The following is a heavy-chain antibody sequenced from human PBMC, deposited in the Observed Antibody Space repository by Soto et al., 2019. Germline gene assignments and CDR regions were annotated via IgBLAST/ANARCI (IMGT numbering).Heavy chain of an antibody. J-gene: IGHJ4*02. D-gene: IGHD2-15*01. CDR3: ASDRYCSGGSCYSRVDDY. CDR1: GFTFSSYW. V-gene: IGHV3-74*01. CDR2: INSDGSST. Sequence: GGSLRLSCAASGFTFSSYWMHWVRQAPGKGLVWVSRINSDGSSTSYADSVKGRFTISRDNAKNTLYLQMNSLRAEDTAVYYCASDRYCSGGSCYSRVDDYWGQGTLVTVSS.